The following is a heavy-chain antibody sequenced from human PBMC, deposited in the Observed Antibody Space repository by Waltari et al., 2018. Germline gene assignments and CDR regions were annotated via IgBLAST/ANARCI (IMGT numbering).Heavy chain of an antibody. CDR2: VDAPGDA. Sequence: EVEVVESGGGFIQPGGSLRLDCAVSGFLVSENDVIWVRQAPGKGLGWVSSVDAPGDAHYANDVKGRFTSSRDISTNTVFLHMSGLRDEDTAVYYCALNTVTVPFPYWGRGTLVTVSS. V-gene: IGHV3-53*01. D-gene: IGHD4-17*01. CDR3: ALNTVTVPFPY. J-gene: IGHJ4*02. CDR1: GFLVSEND.